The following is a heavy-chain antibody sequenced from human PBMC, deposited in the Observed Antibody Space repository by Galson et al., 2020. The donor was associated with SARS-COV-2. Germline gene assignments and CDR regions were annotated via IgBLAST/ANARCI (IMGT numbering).Heavy chain of an antibody. CDR1: GFTFRSYG. J-gene: IGHJ4*02. V-gene: IGHV3-33*01. Sequence: GGSLRLSCAASGFTFRSYGMHWVRQAPGKGLEWVAVIWYDGSKKYYADSVEGRFTISRDNSKNTLYLQVDNLGAEDTAFYYCAREAEVTEAGNSLDYWGRGTLVAVAS. CDR3: AREAEVTEAGNSLDY. D-gene: IGHD6-13*01. CDR2: IWYDGSKK.